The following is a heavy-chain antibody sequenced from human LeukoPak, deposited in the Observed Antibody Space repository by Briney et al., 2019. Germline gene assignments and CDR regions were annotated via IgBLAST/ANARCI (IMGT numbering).Heavy chain of an antibody. CDR2: INHSGST. CDR3: ARRVSGYPYYFDY. Sequence: SETLSLTCAVYGGSFSGYYWSWIRQPPGKGLEWIGEINHSGSTNYNPSLKSRVTISVDTSKNQFSLKLSSVTAADTAVYYCARRVSGYPYYFDYWGQGILVTVSS. J-gene: IGHJ4*02. V-gene: IGHV4-34*01. D-gene: IGHD3-3*01. CDR1: GGSFSGYY.